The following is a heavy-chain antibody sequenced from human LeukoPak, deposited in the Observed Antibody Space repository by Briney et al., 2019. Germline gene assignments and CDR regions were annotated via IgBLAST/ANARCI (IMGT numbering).Heavy chain of an antibody. V-gene: IGHV3-23*01. CDR2: VSGSGGSA. Sequence: GGSLRLSCAASGFPFSSYAMTWVRQAPGKGLEWVSSVSGSGGSAKYVDSVKGRFTISRDNSKNTLYLQMNSLRAEDTALYHCARADKAYCGGDCYSDYWGQGTLVTVSS. J-gene: IGHJ4*02. D-gene: IGHD2-21*02. CDR3: ARADKAYCGGDCYSDY. CDR1: GFPFSSYA.